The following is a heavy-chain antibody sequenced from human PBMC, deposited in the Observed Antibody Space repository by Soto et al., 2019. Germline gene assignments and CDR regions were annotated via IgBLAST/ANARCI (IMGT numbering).Heavy chain of an antibody. D-gene: IGHD2-8*01. V-gene: IGHV3-23*01. CDR3: ARDRAFYCCNGICLDAFDI. CDR2: LSSRGFST. CDR1: GFTFNDYA. J-gene: IGHJ3*02. Sequence: GGSLRLSCAASGFTFNDYALTWVRQVPGKGLEWVSSLSSRGFSTHYAESVKGRFTISRDNIKNTVYLQMNSLRAEDTAVYYCARDRAFYCCNGICLDAFDICGQGTLVTVSS.